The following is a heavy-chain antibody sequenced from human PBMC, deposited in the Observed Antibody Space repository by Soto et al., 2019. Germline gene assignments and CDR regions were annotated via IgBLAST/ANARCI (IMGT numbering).Heavy chain of an antibody. CDR1: GYTFTSYD. Sequence: QVHLVQSGAEVKKPGASVKVSCKASGYTFTSYDINWVRKAPGQGLEWLGWMDPNSGVTGYAQKFQGRVSMTRNISINTAHMELSSLRSEDTAVYYCARERKFDFWRKGLDVWGQGTTVAVSS. V-gene: IGHV1-8*01. CDR3: ARERKFDFWRKGLDV. D-gene: IGHD3-3*01. J-gene: IGHJ6*02. CDR2: MDPNSGVT.